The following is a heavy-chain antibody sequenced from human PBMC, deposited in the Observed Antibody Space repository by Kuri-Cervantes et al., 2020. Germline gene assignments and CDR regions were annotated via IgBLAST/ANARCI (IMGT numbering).Heavy chain of an antibody. CDR3: ARDANVYYYYGMDV. CDR2: ISNDGGNK. V-gene: IGHV3-30*03. J-gene: IGHJ6*02. Sequence: GGSLRLSCAVSEFTFSTYGMHWVRQVPGKGLEWVALISNDGGNKYYADSVKGRFTISRDNSKNTLYLQMNSLRAEDTAVYYCARDANVYYYYGMDVWGQGTTVTVSS. CDR1: EFTFSTYG.